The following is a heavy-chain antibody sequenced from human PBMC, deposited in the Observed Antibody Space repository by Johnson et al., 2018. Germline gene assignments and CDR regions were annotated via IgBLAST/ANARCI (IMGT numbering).Heavy chain of an antibody. Sequence: VQSGRSLKLSCVASGFKFDDYAMYWVRQPPGKGLEWVSGITWNSGRVGYADSVEGRFTISRDNAKNSLYLQMNSLTIEDTAFYYCAKDNFGSGSPIDYLGQGTVVTVSS. CDR1: GFKFDDYA. D-gene: IGHD3-10*01. CDR2: ITWNSGRV. J-gene: IGHJ4*02. V-gene: IGHV3-9*01. CDR3: AKDNFGSGSPIDY.